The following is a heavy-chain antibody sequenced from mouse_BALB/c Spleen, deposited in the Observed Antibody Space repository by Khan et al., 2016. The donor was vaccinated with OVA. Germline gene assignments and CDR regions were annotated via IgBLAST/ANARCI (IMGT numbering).Heavy chain of an antibody. CDR3: ARNSEPDYFDY. V-gene: IGHV2-9*02. Sequence: QVQLKESGPGLVAPSQSLSITCTVSGFSLTRHGIHWVRQPPGKGLEWLGIIWAGGSTNYNSALMSRLSITKDSSKSQVFLKMNSLQTDDTAIYYSARNSEPDYFDYWGQGTTLTVSS. CDR1: GFSLTRHG. J-gene: IGHJ2*01. CDR2: IWAGGST.